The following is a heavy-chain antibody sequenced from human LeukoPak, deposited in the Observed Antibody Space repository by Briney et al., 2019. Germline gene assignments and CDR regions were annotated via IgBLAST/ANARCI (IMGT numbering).Heavy chain of an antibody. Sequence: PGGSLRLSCAASGFTFNNYAMSWVRQAPGKGLEWFSAISSSGRSTWNADSVEGRFTISRDNSKNTLYLQMNSLRAEDTATYYRAKDHSDCRGRDRFLHQDWGQGTLVTVSS. J-gene: IGHJ4*02. D-gene: IGHD2-15*01. V-gene: IGHV3-23*01. CDR1: GFTFNNYA. CDR3: AKDHSDCRGRDRFLHQD. CDR2: ISSSGRST.